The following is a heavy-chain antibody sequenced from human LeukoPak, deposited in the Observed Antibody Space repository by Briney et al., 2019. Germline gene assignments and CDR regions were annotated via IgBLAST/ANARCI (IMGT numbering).Heavy chain of an antibody. Sequence: PGGSLRLSCAASGFTLSRYSMNWVRQAPGKGLEWISYISSHSTTINYADSVKDRFTISRDNAKNSLYLQMNSLRGEDTAVYYCARDPCEWAEYYIDFWGQGTLVTVSS. J-gene: IGHJ4*02. CDR2: ISSHSTTI. CDR1: GFTLSRYS. D-gene: IGHD1-26*01. CDR3: ARDPCEWAEYYIDF. V-gene: IGHV3-48*01.